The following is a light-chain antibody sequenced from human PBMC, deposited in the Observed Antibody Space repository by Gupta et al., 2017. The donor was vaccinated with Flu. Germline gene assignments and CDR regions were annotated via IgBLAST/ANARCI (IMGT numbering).Light chain of an antibody. CDR3: QQSYSTPPRT. CDR2: AAS. V-gene: IGKV1-39*01. CDR1: QRIRSY. Sequence: DMQMTQSPSSLSASVRDRVTITCRASQRIRSYLNWYQQKPAKAPKLLIYAASSLQSGVPSPFSGSGSGTDFTPTISSLQPEDFATYYCQQSYSTPPRTFGGGTKVEIK. J-gene: IGKJ4*02.